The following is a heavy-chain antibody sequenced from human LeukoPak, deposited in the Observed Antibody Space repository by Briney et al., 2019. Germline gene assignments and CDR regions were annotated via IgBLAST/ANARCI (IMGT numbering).Heavy chain of an antibody. V-gene: IGHV4-59*01. Sequence: PSETLSLTCTVSGGSGGSISDYYWSWIRQPPGKGLESIGYIFYSGSTNYNPSLKSRVTISLDTSKNQFSLRLSSVTAADTAVYYCARGELQQSFESTYTNYYRYFYMDVWAKGTTVTVPS. CDR2: IFYSGST. CDR1: GGSGGSISDYY. CDR3: ARGELQQSFESTYTNYYRYFYMDV. D-gene: IGHD6-13*01. J-gene: IGHJ6*03.